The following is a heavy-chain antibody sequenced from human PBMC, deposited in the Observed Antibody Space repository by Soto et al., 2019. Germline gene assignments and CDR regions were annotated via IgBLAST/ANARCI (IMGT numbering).Heavy chain of an antibody. Sequence: PXXSLRLSCAASGFTFSSYAMRWVRQAPGKGLEWVSAISGSGGSTYYADSVKGRFTISRDNSKNTLYLQMNSLRAEDTAVYYCAKDYSSSWYYWGQGTLVTVSS. J-gene: IGHJ4*02. CDR1: GFTFSSYA. CDR3: AKDYSSSWYY. D-gene: IGHD6-13*01. V-gene: IGHV3-23*01. CDR2: ISGSGGST.